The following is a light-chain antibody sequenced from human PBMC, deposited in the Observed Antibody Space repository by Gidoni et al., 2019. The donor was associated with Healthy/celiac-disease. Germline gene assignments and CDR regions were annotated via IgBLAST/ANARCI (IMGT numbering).Light chain of an antibody. CDR3: QYYGSSPP. CDR2: GAP. J-gene: IGKJ1*01. Sequence: ELVSTQYPDTLSLSPGERATLSCTASQSVSSSYLAWYQQKPGQAPRLLIDGAPRRATGIPNRFSGSGSGTDSTPTISRLAAENSALYYCQYYGSSPPFGRGTKVEIK. CDR1: QSVSSSY. V-gene: IGKV3-20*01.